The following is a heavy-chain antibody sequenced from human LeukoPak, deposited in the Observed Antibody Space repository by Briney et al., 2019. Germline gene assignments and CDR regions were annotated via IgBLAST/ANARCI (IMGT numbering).Heavy chain of an antibody. J-gene: IGHJ1*01. CDR1: GASIFNYY. Sequence: PSETLSLTYNVSGASIFNYYWSWIRQAPGKGLEWIGYVHHSGRTNSNPSLGSRVTMSVDTSTSQLSLNLTSVTTADTAVYFCARDLRAKYWGQGTLVFVSS. D-gene: IGHD4/OR15-4a*01. CDR2: VHHSGRT. V-gene: IGHV4-59*01. CDR3: ARDLRAKY.